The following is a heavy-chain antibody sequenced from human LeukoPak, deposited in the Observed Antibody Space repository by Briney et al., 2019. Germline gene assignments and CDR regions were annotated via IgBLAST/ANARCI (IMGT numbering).Heavy chain of an antibody. CDR1: GFIFDDYA. Sequence: GGSLRLSCAASGFIFDDYAMHWVRQAPGKGLEWVSGISWNSGSIGYADSVKGRFTISKDNAKNSLYLQMNSLRAEDTALYYCAKDRDYSSSGASVDYWGQGTLVTVSS. J-gene: IGHJ4*02. CDR2: ISWNSGSI. V-gene: IGHV3-9*01. CDR3: AKDRDYSSSGASVDY. D-gene: IGHD6-6*01.